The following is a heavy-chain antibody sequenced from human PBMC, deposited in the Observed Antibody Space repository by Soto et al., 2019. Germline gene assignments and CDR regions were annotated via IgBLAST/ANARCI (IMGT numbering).Heavy chain of an antibody. CDR3: ASGLVTTLHY. CDR1: GYSISSSNW. D-gene: IGHD4-17*01. Sequence: PSETLSLTCAVSGYSISSSNWWGWIRQPPGKGLEWIGYIYYSGSTYYNPSLKSRVTMSVDTSKNQFSLKLSSVTAADTAVYYCASGLVTTLHYWGQGTLVTVSS. J-gene: IGHJ4*02. V-gene: IGHV4-28*01. CDR2: IYYSGST.